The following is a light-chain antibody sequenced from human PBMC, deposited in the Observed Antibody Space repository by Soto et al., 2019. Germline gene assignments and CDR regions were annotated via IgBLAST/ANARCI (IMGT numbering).Light chain of an antibody. CDR3: QVWDSTSAHVV. CDR2: YDS. CDR1: NIGSKS. J-gene: IGLJ2*01. V-gene: IGLV3-21*04. Sequence: SYELSQPPSVSVAPGHTATITCGGNNIGSKSVHWYQQKPGQAPLLVIYYDSDRPSGIPERFSGSNSVNTATLTISRVEAGDEADYYCQVWDSTSAHVVFGGGTKLTVL.